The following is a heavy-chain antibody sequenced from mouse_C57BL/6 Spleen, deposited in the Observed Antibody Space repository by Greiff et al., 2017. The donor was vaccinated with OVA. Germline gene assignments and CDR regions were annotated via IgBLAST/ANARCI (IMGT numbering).Heavy chain of an antibody. CDR2: INPNYGTT. J-gene: IGHJ4*01. D-gene: IGHD1-1*01. CDR3: ARETTVAHYYAMDY. CDR1: GYSFTDYN. Sequence: VQLQQSGPELVKPGASVKISCKASGYSFTDYNMNWVKQSNGKSLEWIGVINPNYGTTSYHQKLKGKATLTVDKSSSTAYMQLNSLTSEDSAVYYCARETTVAHYYAMDYWGQGTSVTVSS. V-gene: IGHV1-39*01.